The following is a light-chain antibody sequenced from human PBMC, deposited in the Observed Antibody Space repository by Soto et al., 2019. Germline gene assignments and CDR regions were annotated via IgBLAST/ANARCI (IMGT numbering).Light chain of an antibody. J-gene: IGLJ1*01. CDR2: DVS. CDR1: SSDVGGYKY. Sequence: QSALTQPASVAGSPGQAITISCTGTSSDVGGYKYVSWYQQHPGKAPKLMIYDVSNRPSGVSNRFSGSKSVNTASLTISGLQAEDEADYYCSSYTSSSTPLVFGTGTKLTVL. CDR3: SSYTSSSTPLV. V-gene: IGLV2-14*01.